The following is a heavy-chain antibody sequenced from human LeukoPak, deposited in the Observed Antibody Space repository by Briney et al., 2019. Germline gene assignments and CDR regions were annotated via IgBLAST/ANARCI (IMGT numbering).Heavy chain of an antibody. J-gene: IGHJ4*02. CDR1: GFTFGDYA. D-gene: IGHD2-15*01. Sequence: GRSLSLSCIASGFTFGDYAISWVRQAPGKGLEWVGFIRSRAYGGTTEHAASVKGRFTISRDDSKSIAYLQMNSLRTEDTAVYYCTRLVGYCSGGSCYEKVVFHYWGQGTLVTVSS. V-gene: IGHV3-49*04. CDR2: IRSRAYGGTT. CDR3: TRLVGYCSGGSCYEKVVFHY.